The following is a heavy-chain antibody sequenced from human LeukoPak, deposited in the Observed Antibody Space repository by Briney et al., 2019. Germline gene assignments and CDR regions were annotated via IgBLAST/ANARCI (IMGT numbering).Heavy chain of an antibody. D-gene: IGHD3-10*01. CDR2: ISSSSSYI. CDR3: ARDPKRHYGSGSYYNVSAFDI. J-gene: IGHJ3*02. V-gene: IGHV3-21*01. CDR1: GFTFSSYS. Sequence: GGSLRLSCAASGFTFSSYSMNWVRQAPGKGLEWVSSISSSSSYIYYADSVKGRFTISRDNAKNSLCLQMNSLRAEDTAVYYCARDPKRHYGSGSYYNVSAFDIWGQGTMVTVSS.